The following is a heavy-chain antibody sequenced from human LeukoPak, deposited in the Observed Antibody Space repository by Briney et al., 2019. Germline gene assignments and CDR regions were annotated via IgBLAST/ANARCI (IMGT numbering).Heavy chain of an antibody. CDR1: GFTFSSYS. CDR2: ISSSSSYI. V-gene: IGHV3-21*01. Sequence: PGGSLRLSCAASGFTFSSYSMNWVRQAPGKGLEWVSSISSSSSYIYYADSVKGRFTISRDNAKNSLYLQMNSLRAEDTAVYYCARLVDSWGYYFDYWGQGTLVTVSS. CDR3: ARLVDSWGYYFDY. J-gene: IGHJ4*02. D-gene: IGHD3-16*01.